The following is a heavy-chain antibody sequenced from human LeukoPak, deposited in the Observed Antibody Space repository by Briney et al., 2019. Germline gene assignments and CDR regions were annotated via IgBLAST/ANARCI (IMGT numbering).Heavy chain of an antibody. CDR3: ATFSGYDWSFDY. CDR2: ISWNSGSI. V-gene: IGHV3-9*01. J-gene: IGHJ4*02. Sequence: GGSLRLSCAASGFTFDDYAMHWVRQAPGKGLEWVSGISWNSGSIGYADSVKGPFTISRDNAKNSLYLQMNSLRAEDTALYYCATFSGYDWSFDYWGQGTLVTVSS. D-gene: IGHD5-12*01. CDR1: GFTFDDYA.